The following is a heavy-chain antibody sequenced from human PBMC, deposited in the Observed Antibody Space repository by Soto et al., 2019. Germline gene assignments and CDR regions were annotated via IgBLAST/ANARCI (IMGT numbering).Heavy chain of an antibody. J-gene: IGHJ4*02. CDR1: GFTFSGSA. Sequence: EVQLVESGGGLVQPGGSLKLSCAASGFTFSGSAMHWVRQASGKGLEWVGRIRSKANSYATAYAASVKGRFTISIDDSKNTAYLQMNSLKTEDTAVYYCTSPKYYGDYRFDYWGQGTLVTVSS. V-gene: IGHV3-73*02. CDR3: TSPKYYGDYRFDY. D-gene: IGHD4-17*01. CDR2: IRSKANSYAT.